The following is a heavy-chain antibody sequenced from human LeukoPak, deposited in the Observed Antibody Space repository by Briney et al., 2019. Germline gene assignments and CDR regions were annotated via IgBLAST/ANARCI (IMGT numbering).Heavy chain of an antibody. V-gene: IGHV3-23*01. CDR2: VSTSGGST. Sequence: GGSLRLSCAASGFTFSNYAMSWVRQAPGKGLEWVSTVSTSGGSTDYADSVKGRFTISRDNSKNTVYLQMNSLRVEDTAIYYCAKNMRQCHASNYWGQGTLVSVSS. CDR3: AKNMRQCHASNY. D-gene: IGHD2/OR15-2a*01. J-gene: IGHJ4*02. CDR1: GFTFSNYA.